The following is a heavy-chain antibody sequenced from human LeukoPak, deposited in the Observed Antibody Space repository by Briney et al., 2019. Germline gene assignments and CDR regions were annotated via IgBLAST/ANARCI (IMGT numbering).Heavy chain of an antibody. D-gene: IGHD3-10*01. Sequence: ASVKVSCKASGYTFTSYDINWVRQATGQGLEWMGWMNPNSGNTGYAQKFQGRVTMTRNTSISTAYMELSSLRSEDTAVYYCAREFGEFFDFDYWGQGTLVTVSS. CDR2: MNPNSGNT. J-gene: IGHJ4*02. CDR1: GYTFTSYD. V-gene: IGHV1-8*01. CDR3: AREFGEFFDFDY.